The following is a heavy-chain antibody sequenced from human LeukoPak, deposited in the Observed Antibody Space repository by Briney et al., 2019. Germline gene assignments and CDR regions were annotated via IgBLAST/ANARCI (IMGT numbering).Heavy chain of an antibody. CDR2: IYSGGST. CDR1: GFTFSRNY. D-gene: IGHD2-15*01. V-gene: IGHV3-53*01. CDR3: ARERGGYYFDY. Sequence: GGALRLSCAASGFTFSRNYMSWVRQAPGKGVEWGSVIYSGGSTYYAASVKGRFTISRDNSKNTLYLQMNSLRAEDTAVYYCARERGGYYFDYWGQGTLVTVSS. J-gene: IGHJ4*02.